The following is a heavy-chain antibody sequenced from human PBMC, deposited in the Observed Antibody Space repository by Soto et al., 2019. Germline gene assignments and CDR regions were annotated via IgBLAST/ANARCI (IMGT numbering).Heavy chain of an antibody. CDR1: GFTFSSYA. Sequence: GGSLRLSCAASGFTFSSYAMHWVRQAPGKGLEWVAVISYDGSNKYYADSVKGRFTISRDNSKNTLYLQMNSLRAEDTAVYYWARGRYYYYGMDVWGQGTTVTVSS. CDR2: ISYDGSNK. V-gene: IGHV3-30-3*01. J-gene: IGHJ6*02. CDR3: ARGRYYYYGMDV.